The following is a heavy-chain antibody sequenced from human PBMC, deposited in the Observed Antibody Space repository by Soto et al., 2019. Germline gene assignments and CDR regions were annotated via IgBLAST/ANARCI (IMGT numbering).Heavy chain of an antibody. CDR1: GGTFSSYA. CDR2: IIPIFGTA. D-gene: IGHD4-4*01. V-gene: IGHV1-69*12. CDR3: ARDGGVYDYSPFDY. J-gene: IGHJ4*02. Sequence: QVQLVQSGAEVKKPGSSVKVSCKASGGTFSSYAISWVRHAPGQGLEWMGGIIPIFGTANYAQKFQGRVTIIADESTSTGYMELSSLRSEDTAVYYCARDGGVYDYSPFDYWGQGTLVTVSS.